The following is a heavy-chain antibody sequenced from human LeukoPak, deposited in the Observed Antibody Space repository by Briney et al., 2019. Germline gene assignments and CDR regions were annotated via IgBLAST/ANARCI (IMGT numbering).Heavy chain of an antibody. CDR2: INTNTGNP. J-gene: IGHJ4*02. CDR1: GYTFTGYY. Sequence: ASVKVSCKASGYTFTGYYVHWVRQAPGQGLEWMGWINTNTGNPTYAQGFIGRFVFSLDTSVSTAYLQINSLKAEDTALYFCARAPPPDYWGQGTLVTVSS. V-gene: IGHV7-4-1*02. CDR3: ARAPPPDY.